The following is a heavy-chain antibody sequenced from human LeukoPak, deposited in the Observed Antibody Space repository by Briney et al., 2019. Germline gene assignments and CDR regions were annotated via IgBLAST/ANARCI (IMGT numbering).Heavy chain of an antibody. D-gene: IGHD1-7*01. Sequence: WETLSLTCTVSGVSFSSYCLSWIRQAAGKGLEWIGRIYTSGGTNYNPSLKSRVTTSADTSKNQSSLKLSSVPAADTAVYYCARARIGTKSNWFDPWGQGTLVTVSS. V-gene: IGHV4-4*07. J-gene: IGHJ5*02. CDR3: ARARIGTKSNWFDP. CDR1: GVSFSSYC. CDR2: IYTSGGT.